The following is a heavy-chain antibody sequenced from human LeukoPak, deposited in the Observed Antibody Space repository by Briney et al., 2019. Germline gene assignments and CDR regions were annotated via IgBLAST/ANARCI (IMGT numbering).Heavy chain of an antibody. CDR2: IYSSGST. Sequence: SETLSLTCTVSGGSISSYYWSWIRQPAGKGLEWIGRIYSSGSTNYNPSLKSRVTMSVDTSKNQFSLKVSSVTAADTAVYYCARDGFDGSATYYSYNYGMDVWGQGTTVTVSS. V-gene: IGHV4-4*07. CDR3: ARDGFDGSATYYSYNYGMDV. J-gene: IGHJ6*02. CDR1: GGSISSYY. D-gene: IGHD3-10*01.